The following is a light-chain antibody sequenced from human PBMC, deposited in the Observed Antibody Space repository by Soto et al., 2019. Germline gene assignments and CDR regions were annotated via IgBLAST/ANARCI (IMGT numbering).Light chain of an antibody. Sequence: EIVLTQSPGTLSLYRGERATLSCRASQSVSSSYLAWYQQKPGQAPRLLIYGASSRATGIPDRFSGSGSGTDFTITISRLEPEDFAVYYCQQYGSSPLTFGGGTKVEIK. CDR2: GAS. J-gene: IGKJ4*01. CDR1: QSVSSSY. V-gene: IGKV3-20*01. CDR3: QQYGSSPLT.